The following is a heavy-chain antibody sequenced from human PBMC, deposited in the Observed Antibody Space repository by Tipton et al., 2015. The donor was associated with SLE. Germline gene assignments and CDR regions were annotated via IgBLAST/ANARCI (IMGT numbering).Heavy chain of an antibody. Sequence: GLVKPSEALSLVCVVNRGSLTGYSWNWIRQFPGKGLEWIGEIDRDGSPNYKSSLQNRVTMSVDRSGNQFSLKLTSVTAADTAVYYCVRDGFCRDGVCYRNWFDPWGPGSLVTVSS. D-gene: IGHD5-24*01. J-gene: IGHJ5*02. V-gene: IGHV4-34*01. CDR2: IDRDGSP. CDR3: VRDGFCRDGVCYRNWFDP. CDR1: RGSLTGYS.